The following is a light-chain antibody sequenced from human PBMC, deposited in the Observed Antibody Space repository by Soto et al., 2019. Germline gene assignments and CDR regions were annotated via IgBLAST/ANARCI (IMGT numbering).Light chain of an antibody. Sequence: EFVLTQSPGTLSLSPGERATLSCRASQSVGSNSLAWYQQKPGQAPRILIYGASTRATGIPDRFSGSGSGTVFTLTISGLEPEDFAVYYCQQYWSFPLLAFGGGTKVEIK. CDR3: QQYWSFPLLA. CDR1: QSVGSNS. J-gene: IGKJ4*01. V-gene: IGKV3-20*01. CDR2: GAS.